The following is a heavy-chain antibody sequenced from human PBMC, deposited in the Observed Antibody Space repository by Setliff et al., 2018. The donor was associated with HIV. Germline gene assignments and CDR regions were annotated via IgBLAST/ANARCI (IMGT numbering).Heavy chain of an antibody. V-gene: IGHV3-23*01. CDR3: AKDLATAGISMWDY. CDR1: GFTFSSYA. D-gene: IGHD6-13*01. J-gene: IGHJ4*02. CDR2: ISSSGDST. Sequence: PGGSLRLSCAASGFTFSSYAITWVRQAPGKGLEWVSAISSSGDSTFYADSVQGRFTISRDNSKNTLYLQMNSLRAEDTAVYYCAKDLATAGISMWDYWGQGTLVTVSS.